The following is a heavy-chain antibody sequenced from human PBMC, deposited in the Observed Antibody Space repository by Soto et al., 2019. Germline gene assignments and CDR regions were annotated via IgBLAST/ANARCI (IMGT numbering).Heavy chain of an antibody. Sequence: GPCIGYYCSWILQPPTKVLEWIGEINHSGSTNYNPSLKSRLTLSVDTSKNQIFLRLNSVTAADTAVYYCASSAIVGRELSTWFDPWGNGIFVTVSS. V-gene: IGHV4-34*10. CDR1: GPCIGYY. D-gene: IGHD1-26*01. CDR2: INHSGST. CDR3: ASSAIVGRELSTWFDP. J-gene: IGHJ5*02.